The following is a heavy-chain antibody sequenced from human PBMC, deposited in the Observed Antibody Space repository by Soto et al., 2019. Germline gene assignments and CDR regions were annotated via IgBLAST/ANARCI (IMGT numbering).Heavy chain of an antibody. Sequence: QVPLVQSGGEVKKPGASVKVSCKASGYTFTSYGISWVRQAPGQGLEWMGWISGYNGNTNYAQKLQDRVIMTTDTSTNTAYLELRSLRYDDTAVYYCARDAYSASDYADYWGQGTLVTVSS. V-gene: IGHV1-18*01. CDR3: ARDAYSASDYADY. J-gene: IGHJ4*02. D-gene: IGHD5-12*01. CDR1: GYTFTSYG. CDR2: ISGYNGNT.